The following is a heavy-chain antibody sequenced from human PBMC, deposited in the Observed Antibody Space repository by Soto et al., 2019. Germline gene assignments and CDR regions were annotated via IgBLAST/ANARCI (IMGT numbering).Heavy chain of an antibody. D-gene: IGHD3-10*01. CDR2: INPSGGST. J-gene: IGHJ6*02. CDR1: GYTFTSYY. V-gene: IGHV1-46*01. Sequence: ASVKVSCKASGYTFTSYYMHWVRQAPGQGLEWMGIINPSGGSTSYAQKFQGRVTMTRDTSISTAYMELSRLRSDDTAVYYCARVGDYYGSGPSGDYYYGMDVWGQGTTVTVSS. CDR3: ARVGDYYGSGPSGDYYYGMDV.